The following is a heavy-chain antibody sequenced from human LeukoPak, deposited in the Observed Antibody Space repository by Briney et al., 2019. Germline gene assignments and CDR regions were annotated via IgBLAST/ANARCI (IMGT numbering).Heavy chain of an antibody. D-gene: IGHD3-22*01. CDR1: GYTFTGYY. CDR2: INPNSGGT. J-gene: IGHJ4*02. V-gene: IGHV1-2*02. Sequence: GASVKVSCKASGYTFTGYYMHWVRQAPGQGLEWMGWINPNSGGTNYAQKFQGRVTMTRDTSISTAYMELSRLRSDDTAVYYCARSLELITMIISPDYWGPGTLVTVSS. CDR3: ARSLELITMIISPDY.